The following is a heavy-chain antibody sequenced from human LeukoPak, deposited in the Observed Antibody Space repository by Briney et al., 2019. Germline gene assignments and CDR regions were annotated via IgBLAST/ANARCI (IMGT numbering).Heavy chain of an antibody. V-gene: IGHV3-23*01. CDR2: ISGSGDRT. CDR3: ARGGTNYYYMDV. Sequence: PGGSLRLSCAASGFPFSSHGMSWVRQAPGKGLEWVSAISGSGDRTFYADSVKGRLTISRDNSKNTLYLQLNTVRAEDTALYYCARGGTNYYYMDVWGNGTTVTVSS. J-gene: IGHJ6*03. CDR1: GFPFSSHG. D-gene: IGHD3-10*01.